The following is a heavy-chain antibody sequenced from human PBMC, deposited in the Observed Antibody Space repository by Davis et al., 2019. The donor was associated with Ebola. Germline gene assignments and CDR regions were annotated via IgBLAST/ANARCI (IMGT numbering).Heavy chain of an antibody. Sequence: ASVKVSCKASGYTFTNYAIHWVRQAPGQRLEWMGWINAGNGNTEYSQKFQGRVTITRDTSASTAYMELSSLRSKDTAVYFCARTSIVGTTTTASDIWGQGTKVTVSS. CDR2: INAGNGNT. CDR3: ARTSIVGTTTTASDI. CDR1: GYTFTNYA. J-gene: IGHJ3*02. D-gene: IGHD1-26*01. V-gene: IGHV1-3*01.